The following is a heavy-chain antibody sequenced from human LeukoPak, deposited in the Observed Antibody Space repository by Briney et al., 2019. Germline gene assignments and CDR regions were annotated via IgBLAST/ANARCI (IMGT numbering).Heavy chain of an antibody. Sequence: SETLSLTCAVSGYSIGSGYYWGWIRQPPGKGLEWIGSIYHTKTTSYNPSLTSRVTLSVGTSKNQFSLRLSSVTAADTAVYYCARVSGDDSGHFHLWGQGTLVTVSS. CDR2: IYHTKTT. V-gene: IGHV4-38-2*01. D-gene: IGHD2-21*02. J-gene: IGHJ1*01. CDR3: ARVSGDDSGHFHL. CDR1: GYSIGSGYY.